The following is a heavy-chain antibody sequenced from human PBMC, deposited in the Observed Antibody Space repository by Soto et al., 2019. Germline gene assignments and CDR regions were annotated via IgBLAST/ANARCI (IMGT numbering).Heavy chain of an antibody. J-gene: IGHJ5*02. CDR3: AVPFGGALDP. D-gene: IGHD2-21*01. CDR1: GDTFSSLS. CDR2: IIPVLGIT. Sequence: QVQLVQSGTEVKKPGSSVRVSCNASGDTFSSLSFTWVRQAPGQGPEWMGRIIPVLGITNYAQKFHGRVTFTADQSTSTAYMEVTSLTSDDTAIYYCAVPFGGALDPWGQGTLVIVSS. V-gene: IGHV1-69*02.